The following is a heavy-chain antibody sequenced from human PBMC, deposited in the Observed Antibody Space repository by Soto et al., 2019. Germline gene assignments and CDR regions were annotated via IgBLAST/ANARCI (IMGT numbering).Heavy chain of an antibody. Sequence: QVQLVQSGAEVKKPGASVKVSCKASGYTFTGHYIHWVRQAPEQGPEWMGEIGPGSGATRYAQRIQGRVTMTRDMSITTVYMELNNLSPDDTAVYYCGRGRSGQIVVFYWGQGTPVTVSS. CDR1: GYTFTGHY. D-gene: IGHD1-26*01. J-gene: IGHJ4*02. CDR3: GRGRSGQIVVFY. V-gene: IGHV1-2*02. CDR2: IGPGSGAT.